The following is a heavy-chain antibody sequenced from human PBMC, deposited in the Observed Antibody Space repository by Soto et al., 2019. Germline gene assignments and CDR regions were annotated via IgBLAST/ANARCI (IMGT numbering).Heavy chain of an antibody. J-gene: IGHJ4*02. D-gene: IGHD3-16*02. V-gene: IGHV4-34*01. CDR3: ASEFRDYIWGSYRSKHY. CDR2: INHSGST. Sequence: PSETLSLTCAVYGGSFSGYYWSWIRQPPGKGLEWIGEINHSGSTNYNPSLKSRVTISVDTSKNQFSLKLSSVTAADTAVYYCASEFRDYIWGSYRSKHYWGQGTLVTVSS. CDR1: GGSFSGYY.